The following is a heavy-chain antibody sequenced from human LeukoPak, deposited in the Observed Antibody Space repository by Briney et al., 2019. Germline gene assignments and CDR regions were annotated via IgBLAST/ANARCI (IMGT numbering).Heavy chain of an antibody. CDR1: GYTFTGYY. CDR3: ARDVSYYYDSSGPSWGY. Sequence: GASVKVSCKASGYTFTGYYMHWVRQAPRQGLEWMGWINPNSGGTNYAQKFQGRVTMTRDTSISTAYMELSRLRSDDTAVYYCARDVSYYYDSSGPSWGYWGQGTLVTVSS. V-gene: IGHV1-2*02. J-gene: IGHJ4*02. D-gene: IGHD3-22*01. CDR2: INPNSGGT.